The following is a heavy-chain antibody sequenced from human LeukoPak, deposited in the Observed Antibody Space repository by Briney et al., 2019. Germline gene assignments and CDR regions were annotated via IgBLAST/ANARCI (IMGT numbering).Heavy chain of an antibody. V-gene: IGHV3-15*01. J-gene: IGHJ4*02. D-gene: IGHD3-10*01. CDR2: IKSKTGGGTP. Sequence: PGGSLRLSCAASGFTFSNAWMTWVRQAPGKGLEWVGRIKSKTGGGTPDYAAPVKGRFTISRDDSKNTLYLQVNSLKTEDTAVYYCSTDPASTLWVWGQGTLVTVSS. CDR1: GFTFSNAW. CDR3: STDPASTLWV.